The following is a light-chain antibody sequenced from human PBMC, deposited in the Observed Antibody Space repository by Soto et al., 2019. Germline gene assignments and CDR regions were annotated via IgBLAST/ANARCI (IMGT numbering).Light chain of an antibody. V-gene: IGKV3-15*01. CDR2: GAS. J-gene: IGKJ1*01. Sequence: EIVMTQSPATLSVSPGERATLSCRASQSVGSNLAWYQQKPGQAPRLLIYGASTRATAIPARFSGSGSGTEFTLTISILQSEDFATYYCQQHNSHPLTFGQGTKVEIK. CDR1: QSVGSN. CDR3: QQHNSHPLT.